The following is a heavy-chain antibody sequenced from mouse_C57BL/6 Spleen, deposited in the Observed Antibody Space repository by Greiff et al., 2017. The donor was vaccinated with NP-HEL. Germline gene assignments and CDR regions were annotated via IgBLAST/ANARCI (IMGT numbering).Heavy chain of an antibody. CDR1: GFTFRDYG. J-gene: IGHJ3*01. CDR3: ARDYYGSSSFAY. Sequence: EVKLVESGGGLVKPGGSLKLSCAASGFTFRDYGMHWVRQAPEKGLEWVAYISSGSSTIYYADTVKGRFTISRDNAKNTLFLQMTSLRSEDTAMYYCARDYYGSSSFAYWGQGTLVTVSA. V-gene: IGHV5-17*01. CDR2: ISSGSSTI. D-gene: IGHD1-1*01.